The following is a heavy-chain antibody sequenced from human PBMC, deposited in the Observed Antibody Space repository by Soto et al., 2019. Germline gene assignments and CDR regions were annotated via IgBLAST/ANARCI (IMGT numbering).Heavy chain of an antibody. D-gene: IGHD3-3*01. CDR2: ISGSGGST. V-gene: IGHV3-23*01. CDR1: GFTFSSYA. J-gene: IGHJ4*02. CDR3: AKDMDYDFCSGFDY. Sequence: RRLSCAASGFTFSSYAVSWVRQAPGKGLEWVSAISGSGGSTYYADSVKGRFTISRDNSKNTLYLQMNSLRAEDTAVYYCAKDMDYDFCSGFDYWGQGTLVTVSS.